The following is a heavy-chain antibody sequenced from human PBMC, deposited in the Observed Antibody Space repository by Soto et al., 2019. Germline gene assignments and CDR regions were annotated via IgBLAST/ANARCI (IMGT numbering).Heavy chain of an antibody. D-gene: IGHD3-3*01. CDR2: IYWDDDK. CDR1: GFSLSTSGVG. CDR3: AHHGITIFGVDNWFEP. V-gene: IGHV2-5*02. Sequence: AGRTLVNPTQPLTLPCPFSGFSLSTSGVGVGWIRQPPGKALEWLALIYWDDDKRYSPSLKSRLTITQDTSKNQVVLTMTNMDPVDTATYYGAHHGITIFGVDNWFEPWGQGTLVIVSS. J-gene: IGHJ5*02.